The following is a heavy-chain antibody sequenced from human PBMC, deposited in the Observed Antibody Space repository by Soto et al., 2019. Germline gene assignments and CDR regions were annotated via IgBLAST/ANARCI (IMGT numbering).Heavy chain of an antibody. Sequence: SETLSLTCTVSGGSISIGDYYWSCVRQPPGKGLEWIGYIYYSGSTYYNPSLKSRVTISVDTSKNQFSLKLSSVTAADTAVYYCARVAAAEGDYGMDVWGQGTTVTVSS. D-gene: IGHD6-13*01. CDR1: GGSISIGDYY. V-gene: IGHV4-30-4*01. J-gene: IGHJ6*02. CDR2: IYYSGST. CDR3: ARVAAAEGDYGMDV.